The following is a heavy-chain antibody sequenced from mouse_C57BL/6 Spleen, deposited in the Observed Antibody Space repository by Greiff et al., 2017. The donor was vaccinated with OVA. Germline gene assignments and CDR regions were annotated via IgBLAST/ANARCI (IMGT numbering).Heavy chain of an antibody. J-gene: IGHJ3*01. CDR1: GYTFTSYW. Sequence: VKLQESGAELVKPGASVKMSCKASGYTFTSYWITWVKQRPGQGLEWIGDIYPGSGSTNYHEKFKSTATLTVDTSSSTAYMQLSRLTCEESAVDDCAKGGVGHQRFGYWGQGTLVTVSA. CDR3: AKGGVGHQRFGY. CDR2: IYPGSGST. V-gene: IGHV1-55*01.